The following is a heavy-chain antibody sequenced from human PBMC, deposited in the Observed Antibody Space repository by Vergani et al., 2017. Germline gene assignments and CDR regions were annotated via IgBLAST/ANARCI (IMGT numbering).Heavy chain of an antibody. CDR2: INAGYGNT. V-gene: IGHV1-3*01. J-gene: IGHJ6*02. Sequence: QVQLVQSGAEVKKPGASVKVSCKASGYTFTSYAMHWVRQAPGQRLEWMGWINAGYGNTKYSQKFQGRVTITRDTSASTAYMELSSLRSEDTAVYYCARSSAAGTNYYYYGMDVWGQGTTVTVSS. CDR3: ARSSAAGTNYYYYGMDV. CDR1: GYTFTSYA. D-gene: IGHD6-13*01.